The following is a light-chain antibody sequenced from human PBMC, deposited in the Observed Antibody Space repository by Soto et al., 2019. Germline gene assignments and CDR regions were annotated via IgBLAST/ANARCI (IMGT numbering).Light chain of an antibody. Sequence: EIPMTQSPSSVSASVGDRVTITCRSSEDISTWLAWYQQKPGKAPKLLIYAASSLQSGVPSRFSGSGSGTDFTLTISSLQPEDFATYYCQHADSFPLITFGQGTRLEI. V-gene: IGKV1-12*01. CDR3: QHADSFPLIT. CDR1: EDISTW. CDR2: AAS. J-gene: IGKJ5*01.